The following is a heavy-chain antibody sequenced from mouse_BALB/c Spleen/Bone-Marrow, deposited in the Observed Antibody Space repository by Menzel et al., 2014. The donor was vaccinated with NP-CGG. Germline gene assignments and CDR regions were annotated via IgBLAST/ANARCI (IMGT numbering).Heavy chain of an antibody. CDR2: IYPGNSDT. Sequence: EVKLMESGTVLARPGTSVKMSCKASGYTFTNYWMHYIKQRPGQGLEWIGAIYPGNSDTSYNQNFKGKAKLTAVTSTTTAYMELSSLTNEDSAVYYCSKGTYDRNDGLLDYWGQGTSVTVSS. J-gene: IGHJ4*01. CDR1: GYTFTNYW. D-gene: IGHD2-14*01. CDR3: SKGTYDRNDGLLDY. V-gene: IGHV1-5*01.